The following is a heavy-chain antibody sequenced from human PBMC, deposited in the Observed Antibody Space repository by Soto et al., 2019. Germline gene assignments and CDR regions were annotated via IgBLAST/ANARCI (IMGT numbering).Heavy chain of an antibody. CDR3: ARALLVVEMDY. V-gene: IGHV4-61*01. D-gene: IGHD2-21*01. CDR1: TGSVSSGSYY. CDR2: ISYSGST. J-gene: IGHJ4*02. Sequence: QVQLRESGPGLVKPAETLSLACTVSTGSVSSGSYYWSWSRRPPGKGLEWIGYISYSGSTNYNPSLESRDTISVDTSKNQCSLNLSSVTAADTAVYYCARALLVVEMDYWGRGILFTVSS.